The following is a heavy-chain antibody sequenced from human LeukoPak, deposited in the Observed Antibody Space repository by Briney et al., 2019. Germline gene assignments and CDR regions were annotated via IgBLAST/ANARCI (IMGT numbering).Heavy chain of an antibody. CDR3: ARSDGAQWLVLPDY. Sequence: ASVKVSCKASGGTFISYAISWVRQAPGQGLEWMGGIIPIFGTANYAQKFQGRVTITADESTSTAYMELSSLRSEDTAVYYCARSDGAQWLVLPDYWGQGTLVTVSS. J-gene: IGHJ4*02. D-gene: IGHD6-19*01. V-gene: IGHV1-69*13. CDR1: GGTFISYA. CDR2: IIPIFGTA.